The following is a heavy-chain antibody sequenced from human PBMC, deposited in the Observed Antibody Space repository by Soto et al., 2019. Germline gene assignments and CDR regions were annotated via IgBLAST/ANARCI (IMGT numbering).Heavy chain of an antibody. J-gene: IGHJ4*02. CDR1: GFTFRTYW. CDR3: VRGDGDYHDGNGYLGRH. Sequence: EVQLVESGGGLVQLGGSLRLSCEASGFTFRTYWMHWVRQAPGKGLVWVSRIKSDGSGTYYAYSVEGRFTISRDNAQNTLYLQMNSLRAEDTAVYYCVRGDGDYHDGNGYLGRHWGQGTLVTVSS. D-gene: IGHD3-22*01. V-gene: IGHV3-74*01. CDR2: IKSDGSGT.